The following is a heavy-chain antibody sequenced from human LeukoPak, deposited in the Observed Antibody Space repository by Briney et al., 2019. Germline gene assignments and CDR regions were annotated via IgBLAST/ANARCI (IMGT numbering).Heavy chain of an antibody. Sequence: GGSLRLSCAASGFTFSSYAMSWVRQAPGKGLEWVSAISGSGGSTYYADSVKGRFTISRDNSKNTLYLQMNSLRAEDTAVYYCAKDEGYYYDSSGYPRGQGTLVTVSS. J-gene: IGHJ5*02. CDR1: GFTFSSYA. CDR3: AKDEGYYYDSSGYP. V-gene: IGHV3-23*01. CDR2: ISGSGGST. D-gene: IGHD3-22*01.